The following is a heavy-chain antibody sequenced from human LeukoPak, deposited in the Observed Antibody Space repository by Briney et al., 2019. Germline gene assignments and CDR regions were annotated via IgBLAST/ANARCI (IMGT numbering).Heavy chain of an antibody. V-gene: IGHV3-30*04. CDR1: GFTFSSYA. J-gene: IGHJ4*02. CDR2: ISYEGNNK. Sequence: HPGGSLRLSCAASGFTFSSYAMHWVRQAPGKGLEWVAVISYEGNNKYYADSVKGRFTISRDNSKNKQYLQMNSLRAEDTAVYYCARGSEDYDSSGYYYDLGDYWGQGTLVTVSS. CDR3: ARGSEDYDSSGYYYDLGDY. D-gene: IGHD3-22*01.